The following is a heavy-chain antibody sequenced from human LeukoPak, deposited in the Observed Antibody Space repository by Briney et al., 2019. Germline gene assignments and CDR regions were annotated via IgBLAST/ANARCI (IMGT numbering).Heavy chain of an antibody. CDR2: IYYTGST. V-gene: IGHV4-59*01. Sequence: SETLSLTRTVSGGSISTYYWSWIRQPPGKGLEWIGYIYYTGSTNYNPSLKSRVTMSIDTSNNQFSLRLSSVTAADTAVYYCAREDSTTYYNWFDPWGQGTLVTVSS. CDR3: AREDSTTYYNWFDP. J-gene: IGHJ5*02. CDR1: GGSISTYY. D-gene: IGHD2-2*01.